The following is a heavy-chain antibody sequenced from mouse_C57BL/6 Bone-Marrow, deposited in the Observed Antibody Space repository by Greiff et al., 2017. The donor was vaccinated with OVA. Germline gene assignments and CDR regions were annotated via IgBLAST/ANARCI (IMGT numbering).Heavy chain of an antibody. J-gene: IGHJ2*01. CDR2: IYPGSGST. V-gene: IGHV1-55*01. CDR1: GYTFTSYW. Sequence: QVQLQQPGAELVKPGASVKMSCKASGYTFTSYWITWVKQRPGQGLEWIGDIYPGSGSTNSHEKFKSKATLPVDTSSSTAYMQRSSLTSEDAAVYYCASLITTVDYWGQGTTLTVSS. D-gene: IGHD1-2*01. CDR3: ASLITTVDY.